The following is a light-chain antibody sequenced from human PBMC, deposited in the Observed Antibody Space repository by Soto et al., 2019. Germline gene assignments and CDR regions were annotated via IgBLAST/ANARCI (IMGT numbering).Light chain of an antibody. V-gene: IGKV1-9*01. CDR2: EAS. CDR3: QQYNSYSNT. Sequence: DIQLTQSPSLLSASIGDRVTITCRASHDISTFLAWYQQKPGKAPKLLIYEASTLQSGVPSRFSGSGSGTEFTLTISGLLPEDFAAYHCQQYNSYSNTFGQGTKLEIK. CDR1: HDISTF. J-gene: IGKJ2*01.